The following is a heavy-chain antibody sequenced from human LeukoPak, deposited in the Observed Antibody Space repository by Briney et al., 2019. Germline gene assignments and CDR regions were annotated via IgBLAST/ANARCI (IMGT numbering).Heavy chain of an antibody. Sequence: GGSLRLSCVGYGYILRYDWMHWVRRAPGEGGVWVSRFDSEGGRTYYADSVKGRFTISRDNAKITLYLQMNSLTVEDTAVYYCSRRLGQPVDGWGQGTLVTFAS. V-gene: IGHV3-74*01. J-gene: IGHJ4*02. D-gene: IGHD6-6*01. CDR3: SRRLGQPVDG. CDR2: FDSEGGRT. CDR1: GYILRYDW.